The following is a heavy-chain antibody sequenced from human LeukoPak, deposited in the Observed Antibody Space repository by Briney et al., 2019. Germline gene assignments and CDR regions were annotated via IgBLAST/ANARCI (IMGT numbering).Heavy chain of an antibody. CDR2: ISGSGDTT. D-gene: IGHD3-10*02. CDR3: AELGITMIGGV. V-gene: IGHV3-23*01. Sequence: QPGGSLRLSCAASGFTFSRHGMNWVRQAPGKGLEWVSGISGSGDTTYYADSVKGRFTISRDNSKNTVYLQMNSLRAEDTAVYYCAELGITMIGGVWGKGTTVTISS. CDR1: GFTFSRHG. J-gene: IGHJ6*04.